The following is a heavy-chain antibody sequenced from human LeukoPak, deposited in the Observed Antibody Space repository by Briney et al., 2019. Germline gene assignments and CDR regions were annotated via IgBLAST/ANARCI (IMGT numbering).Heavy chain of an antibody. D-gene: IGHD5-18*01. CDR1: GGSFSGYY. J-gene: IGHJ6*02. Sequence: SETLSLTCAVYGGSFSGYYWSWIRQPPGKGLEWIGEINHGGSTNYNPSLKSRVTISVGTSKNQFSLKLSSVTSADTAVYYCARGRIQLWLRHYYYYGMDVWGQGTTVTVSS. CDR3: ARGRIQLWLRHYYYYGMDV. V-gene: IGHV4-34*01. CDR2: INHGGST.